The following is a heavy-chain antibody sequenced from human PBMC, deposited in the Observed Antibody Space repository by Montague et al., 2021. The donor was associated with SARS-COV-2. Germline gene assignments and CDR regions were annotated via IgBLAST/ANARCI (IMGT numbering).Heavy chain of an antibody. CDR2: INHSGST. V-gene: IGHV4-34*01. Sequence: SETLSLTCAVYGGSFSGYYWSWIRQPAGKGLEWIGEINHSGSTNYNPSLKSRVTISVDTSKNQFSLKVSSVTAADTAVYYCARGISFVTIFGVVITDPLFDSWGQGILVTVSS. J-gene: IGHJ4*02. D-gene: IGHD3-3*01. CDR3: ARGISFVTIFGVVITDPLFDS. CDR1: GGSFSGYY.